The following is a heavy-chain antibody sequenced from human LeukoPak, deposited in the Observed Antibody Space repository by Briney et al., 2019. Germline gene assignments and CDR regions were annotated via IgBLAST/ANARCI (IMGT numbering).Heavy chain of an antibody. Sequence: ASVKVSCKASGGTFSSYAISWERQAPGQGLEWMGRIIPILGIANYAQKFQGRVTITADKSTSTAYMELSSLIYLSTAVYYCARDRYFDWYSLDYWGQGTLVTVSS. CDR1: GGTFSSYA. CDR3: ARDRYFDWYSLDY. V-gene: IGHV1-69*04. CDR2: IIPILGIA. J-gene: IGHJ4*02. D-gene: IGHD3-9*01.